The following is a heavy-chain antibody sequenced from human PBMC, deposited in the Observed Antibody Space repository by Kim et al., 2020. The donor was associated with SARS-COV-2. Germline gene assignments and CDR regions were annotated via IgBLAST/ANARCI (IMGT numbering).Heavy chain of an antibody. V-gene: IGHV3-9*01. Sequence: GGSLRLSCAASGFTFDDYAMHWVRQAPGKGLEWVSGISWNSGSIGYADSVKGRFTISRDNAKNSLYLQMNSLRAEDTALYYCAKGGTGIAVAGNFDYWGQGTLVTVSS. CDR3: AKGGTGIAVAGNFDY. CDR2: ISWNSGSI. J-gene: IGHJ4*02. D-gene: IGHD6-19*01. CDR1: GFTFDDYA.